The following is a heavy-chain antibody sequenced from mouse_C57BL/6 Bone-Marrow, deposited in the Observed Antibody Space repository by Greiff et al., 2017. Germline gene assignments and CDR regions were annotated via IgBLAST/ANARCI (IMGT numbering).Heavy chain of an antibody. J-gene: IGHJ2*01. Sequence: QVQLQQPGAELVKPGASVKLSCKASGYTFTSYWMHWVKQRPGRGLEWIGRIDPNSGGTKYNEKFKSKATLTVDKPSSTAYMQLSSLTSEDSAVYYCERRAWGYYGYDCYVGDWGKGTTLTVS. CDR1: GYTFTSYW. D-gene: IGHD2-2*01. V-gene: IGHV1-72*01. CDR3: ERRAWGYYGYDCYVGD. CDR2: IDPNSGGT.